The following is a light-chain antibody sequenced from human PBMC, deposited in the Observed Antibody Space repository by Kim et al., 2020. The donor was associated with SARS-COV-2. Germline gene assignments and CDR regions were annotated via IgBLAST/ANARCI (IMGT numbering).Light chain of an antibody. CDR2: GAS. CDR1: ETVIRN. CDR3: QQYSHWVT. J-gene: IGKJ1*01. Sequence: EVVMTQSPAFLSVSPGERATLSCRASETVIRNLAWYQQKPGQAPRLLIYGASTRATGIPARFSGSGSGTEFSLTISSLQSEDSAVYYCQQYSHWVTFGQGTKVDIK. V-gene: IGKV3-15*01.